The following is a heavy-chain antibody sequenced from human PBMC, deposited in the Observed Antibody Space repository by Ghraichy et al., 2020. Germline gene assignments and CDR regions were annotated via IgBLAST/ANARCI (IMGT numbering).Heavy chain of an antibody. CDR2: ISSSSGTI. CDR3: ARGRYSDFGAFDY. CDR1: GFTFSNYG. Sequence: GGSLRLSCAASGFTFSNYGSNWVRQAPGKGLEWVSYISSSSGTIYYSDSVKGRFTISRDNAKNSLYLQTISLRDEDTAVYYCARGRYSDFGAFDYWGQGTLVTVSS. V-gene: IGHV3-48*02. J-gene: IGHJ4*02. D-gene: IGHD1-26*01.